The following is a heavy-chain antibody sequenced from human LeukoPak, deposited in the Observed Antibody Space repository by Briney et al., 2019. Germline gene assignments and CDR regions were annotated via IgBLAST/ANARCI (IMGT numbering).Heavy chain of an antibody. Sequence: SETLSLTCTVSGGSISSYYWSWIRQPPGKGLEWVGYVSHSGSTNYNPSLKSRVTISVDTSKNQFSLKLSSVTAADTAVYYCARMPPVGGSYVYWGQGTLVTVSS. CDR1: GGSISSYY. V-gene: IGHV4-59*01. D-gene: IGHD1-26*01. J-gene: IGHJ4*02. CDR2: VSHSGST. CDR3: ARMPPVGGSYVY.